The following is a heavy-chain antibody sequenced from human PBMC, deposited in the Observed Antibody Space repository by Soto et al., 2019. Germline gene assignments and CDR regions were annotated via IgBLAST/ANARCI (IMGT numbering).Heavy chain of an antibody. J-gene: IGHJ6*02. CDR3: ARSQPPMGLSGYDSLYYYAMDV. V-gene: IGHV4-31*03. CDR1: GGSISSGGYY. Sequence: SETLSLTCTVSGGSISSGGYYWSWIRQHPGKGLEWIGYIYYSGSTYYNPSLKSRVTISVDTSKNQFSLKLSSVTAADTAVYYCARSQPPMGLSGYDSLYYYAMDVWGQGTTVTVSS. CDR2: IYYSGST. D-gene: IGHD5-12*01.